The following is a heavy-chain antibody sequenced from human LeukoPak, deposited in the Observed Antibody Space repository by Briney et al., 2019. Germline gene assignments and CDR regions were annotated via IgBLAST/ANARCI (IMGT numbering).Heavy chain of an antibody. V-gene: IGHV4-39*07. CDR3: ARDTPGIAVAGTFDY. Sequence: SETLSLTCTVSGGSISSSSYYWGRIRQPPGKGLEWIGSIYYSGSTYYNPSLKSRVTISVDTSKNQFSLKLSSVTAADTAVYYCARDTPGIAVAGTFDYWGQGTLVTVSS. J-gene: IGHJ4*02. CDR1: GGSISSSSYY. CDR2: IYYSGST. D-gene: IGHD6-19*01.